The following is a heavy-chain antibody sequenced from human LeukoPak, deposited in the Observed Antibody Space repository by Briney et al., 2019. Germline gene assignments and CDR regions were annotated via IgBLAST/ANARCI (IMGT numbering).Heavy chain of an antibody. CDR3: ARDGVGGGSYRMYNWFDP. J-gene: IGHJ5*02. V-gene: IGHV4-59*01. CDR2: IYYSGST. CDR1: GGSISSYY. D-gene: IGHD1-26*01. Sequence: SSETLSLTCTVSGGSISSYYWSWIRQPPGKGLEWIGYIYYSGSTNYNPSLKSRVTISVDTSKNQFSLKLSSVTAADTAVYYCARDGVGGGSYRMYNWFDPWGQGTLVTASS.